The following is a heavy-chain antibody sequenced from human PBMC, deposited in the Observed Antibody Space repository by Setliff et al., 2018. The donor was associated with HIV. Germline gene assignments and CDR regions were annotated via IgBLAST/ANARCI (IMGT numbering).Heavy chain of an antibody. CDR3: ASGSPFDGFDM. CDR1: GGSMSTHY. D-gene: IGHD1-26*01. V-gene: IGHV4-59*11. J-gene: IGHJ3*02. CDR2: IYTTGST. Sequence: SCTVSGGSMSTHYWSWIRQTPGKGLEWIGHIYTTGSTHYNPSLRSRVTISIDTSKSHFSLRLKSVTAADTALYYCASGSPFDGFDMWGQGTMVTVSS.